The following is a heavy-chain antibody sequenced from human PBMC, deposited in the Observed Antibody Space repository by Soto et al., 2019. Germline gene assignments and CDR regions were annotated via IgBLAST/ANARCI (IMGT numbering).Heavy chain of an antibody. V-gene: IGHV5-51*01. J-gene: IGHJ6*02. CDR2: IYPGDSDT. CDR1: GYRFTSYW. CDR3: ARHLGYYYYGMDV. D-gene: IGHD3-16*01. Sequence: PGESLKISCKGSGYRFTSYWIGWVRQMPGKGLEWMGIIYPGDSDTRYSPSFQGQVTISADKSISTAYLQWSSLKASDTAMHYCARHLGYYYYGMDVWGQGTTVTVSS.